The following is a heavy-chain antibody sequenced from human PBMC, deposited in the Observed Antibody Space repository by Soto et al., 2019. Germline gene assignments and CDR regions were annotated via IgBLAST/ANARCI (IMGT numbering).Heavy chain of an antibody. CDR3: ARGGGVGVAGSAAFDM. CDR2: INPATGAA. V-gene: IGHV1-2*02. Sequence: QLHLVQSGAVVKKPGASVTVSCSASGYPVTAYYMHWVRQAPGRGLEWMGGINPATGAAKYTQTFPGRATMTRDTSTSTFLMELRGLTSEDTAVFYGARGGGVGVAGSAAFDMWGQGTLVTVSS. J-gene: IGHJ3*02. CDR1: GYPVTAYY. D-gene: IGHD3-3*01.